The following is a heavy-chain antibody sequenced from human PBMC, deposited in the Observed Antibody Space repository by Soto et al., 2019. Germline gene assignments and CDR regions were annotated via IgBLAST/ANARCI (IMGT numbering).Heavy chain of an antibody. J-gene: IGHJ4*02. CDR2: MNPNSGNT. Sequence: ASVKVSCKASGYSFTSYDINWVRQATGQGLEWMGWMNPNSGNTGYAQKFQGRVTMTRNTSISTAYMELSSLRSEDTAVYYCARGLGQCRGGSCNLYYFDKGGREPLVPVPS. V-gene: IGHV1-8*01. D-gene: IGHD2-15*01. CDR1: GYSFTSYD. CDR3: ARGLGQCRGGSCNLYYFDK.